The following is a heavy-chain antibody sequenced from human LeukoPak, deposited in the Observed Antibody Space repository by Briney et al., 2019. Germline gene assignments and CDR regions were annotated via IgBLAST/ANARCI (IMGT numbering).Heavy chain of an antibody. J-gene: IGHJ5*02. CDR3: ASAGGAMYGSGRKGWFDP. Sequence: SETLSLTCTVSGGSISSGGYYWSWIRQHPGKGLEWIGYIYYSGSTYYNPSLKSRVTISVDTSKNQFSLKLSSVTAADTAVYYCASAGGAMYGSGRKGWFDPWGQGTLVTVSS. V-gene: IGHV4-31*03. D-gene: IGHD3-10*01. CDR1: GGSISSGGYY. CDR2: IYYSGST.